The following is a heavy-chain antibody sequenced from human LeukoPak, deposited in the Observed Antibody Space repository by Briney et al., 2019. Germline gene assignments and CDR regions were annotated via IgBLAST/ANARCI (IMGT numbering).Heavy chain of an antibody. V-gene: IGHV1-69*02. CDR3: ALRGSYYGYNWFDP. D-gene: IGHD1-26*01. Sequence: SVKVSCKASGGTFSSYTISWVRQAPGQGLEWMGRIIPILGIANYAQKFQGRVTITADKSTSTAYMELSSLRSEDTAVYYCALRGSYYGYNWFDPWGQRTLVTVSS. J-gene: IGHJ5*02. CDR2: IIPILGIA. CDR1: GGTFSSYT.